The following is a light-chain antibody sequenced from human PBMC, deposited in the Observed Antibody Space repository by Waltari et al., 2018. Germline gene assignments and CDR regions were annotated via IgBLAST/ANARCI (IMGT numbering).Light chain of an antibody. CDR1: NSNIGNNA. CDR2: YNA. J-gene: IGLJ3*02. V-gene: IGLV1-36*01. CDR3: ATWDDTLSGWV. Sequence: QSVLTQPPSVSGVPRQRVTISCSGSNSNIGNNAVAWYQQIPGRAPKLLIYYNALLSSGVSNRFSGSKSGSSASLAISGLQSEDEADYYCATWDDTLSGWVFGGGTKLTVL.